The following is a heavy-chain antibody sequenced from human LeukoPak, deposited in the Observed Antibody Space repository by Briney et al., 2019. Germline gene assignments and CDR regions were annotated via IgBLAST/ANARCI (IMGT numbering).Heavy chain of an antibody. V-gene: IGHV3-23*01. CDR1: GFTFSSYA. CDR2: ISGSGGST. D-gene: IGHD3-3*02. J-gene: IGHJ4*02. Sequence: QAGGSLRLSCEASGFTFSSYAMSWVRQAPGKGLEWVSAISGSGGSTYYADSVKGRFTISRDDSKNTLYVQMDSLRAEDTAIYYCARDSIFGGHSLGYWGQETLVTVSS. CDR3: ARDSIFGGHSLGY.